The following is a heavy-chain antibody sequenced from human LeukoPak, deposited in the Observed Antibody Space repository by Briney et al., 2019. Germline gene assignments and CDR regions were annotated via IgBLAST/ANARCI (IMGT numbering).Heavy chain of an antibody. D-gene: IGHD4-17*01. CDR3: AKDLDYGDYEFDY. Sequence: HPGGSLRLSCAASGFTFSSYAMSWVRQAPGKGLEWVSAISGSGGSTYYADSVKGRFTISRDNSKNTLYLQMNSLRAEDTAVYYCAKDLDYGDYEFDYWGQGTLVTVSS. J-gene: IGHJ4*02. CDR2: ISGSGGST. V-gene: IGHV3-23*01. CDR1: GFTFSSYA.